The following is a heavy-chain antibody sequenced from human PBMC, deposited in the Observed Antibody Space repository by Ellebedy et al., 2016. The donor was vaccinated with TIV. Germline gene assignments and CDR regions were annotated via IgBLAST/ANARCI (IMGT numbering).Heavy chain of an antibody. CDR3: AKLTWDYGDYKRLFDL. D-gene: IGHD4-17*01. CDR2: AHYSATP. J-gene: IGHJ2*01. V-gene: IGHV4-61*03. Sequence: ESLKIYCTIPSGHVLSREFFWGWLRQPPGQGLEWIGYAHYSATPSYNPSLESRVSMSVDTSKSRLSLSLPSVTAAETAVYYCAKLTWDYGDYKRLFDLWGRGTLVTVSS. CDR1: SGHVLSREFF.